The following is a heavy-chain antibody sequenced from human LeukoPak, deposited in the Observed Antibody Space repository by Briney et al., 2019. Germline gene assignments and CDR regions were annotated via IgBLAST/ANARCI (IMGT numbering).Heavy chain of an antibody. Sequence: GGSLRLSCAASGFTFSSYAMSWVRQAPGKGLEWVSAISGSGSSTYYADSVKGRFTISRDNSKNTLYLQMNSLRAEDTAVYYCAKDPTEYYDSSGYCYFDYWGQGTLVTVSS. CDR1: GFTFSSYA. V-gene: IGHV3-23*01. J-gene: IGHJ4*02. CDR3: AKDPTEYYDSSGYCYFDY. CDR2: ISGSGSST. D-gene: IGHD3-22*01.